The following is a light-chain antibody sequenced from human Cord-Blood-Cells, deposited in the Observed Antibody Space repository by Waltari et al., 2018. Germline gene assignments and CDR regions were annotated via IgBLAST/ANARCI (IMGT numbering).Light chain of an antibody. CDR2: DAS. CDR3: QQFNSYPIS. V-gene: IGKV1-13*02. CDR1: QGISSA. J-gene: IGKJ5*01. Sequence: AIQLTQSPSSLSASVGDRVTITCRASQGISSALAWYQQKPGKAPKLLIYDASSLESGVPSRCSGSGYGTDFTLTISSLQPEDCATYYCQQFNSYPISFGQGTRLEIK.